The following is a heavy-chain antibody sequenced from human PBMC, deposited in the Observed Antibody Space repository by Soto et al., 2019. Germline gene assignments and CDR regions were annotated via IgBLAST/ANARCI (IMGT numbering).Heavy chain of an antibody. Sequence: QVQLVQSGAEVKKPGSSVKVSCKASGGTFSSYAISWVRQAPGQGLEWMGGIIPIFGTANYAQKFQGRVTITADESTSTAYMEMSSLRSDDTAVYYCARWSSGSYLNDYWGQGTLVTVSS. CDR3: ARWSSGSYLNDY. CDR2: IIPIFGTA. J-gene: IGHJ4*02. V-gene: IGHV1-69*01. CDR1: GGTFSSYA. D-gene: IGHD1-26*01.